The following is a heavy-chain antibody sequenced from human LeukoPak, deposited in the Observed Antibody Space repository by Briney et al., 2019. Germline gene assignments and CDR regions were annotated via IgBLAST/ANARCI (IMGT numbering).Heavy chain of an antibody. CDR3: ARSVGGNYYDSSGSIPTNYFDY. D-gene: IGHD3-22*01. CDR2: IYYSGST. CDR1: GGSISSYY. Sequence: SETLSLTCTVSGGSISSYYWGWIRQPPGKGLEWIGSIYYSGSTYYNPSLKSRVTISVDTSKNQFSLKLSSVTAADTAVYYCARSVGGNYYDSSGSIPTNYFDYWGQGTLVTVSS. J-gene: IGHJ4*02. V-gene: IGHV4-39*07.